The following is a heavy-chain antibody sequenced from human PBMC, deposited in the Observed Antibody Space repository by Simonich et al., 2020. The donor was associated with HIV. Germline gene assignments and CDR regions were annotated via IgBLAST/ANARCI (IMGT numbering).Heavy chain of an antibody. CDR1: GYTFTDYY. CDR2: INPNSGGT. Sequence: QVQLVQSGAEVKKPGASVKVSCKASGYTFTDYYIHWVRQAPGQGLEGMGWINPNSGGTSYAKKFQGRVTMTRNTSISTAYMELSRLKSDDTAVYYCARAAADYYDTSGYYYGDYFDYWGQGTLVTVSS. D-gene: IGHD3-22*01. J-gene: IGHJ4*02. CDR3: ARAAADYYDTSGYYYGDYFDY. V-gene: IGHV1-2*02.